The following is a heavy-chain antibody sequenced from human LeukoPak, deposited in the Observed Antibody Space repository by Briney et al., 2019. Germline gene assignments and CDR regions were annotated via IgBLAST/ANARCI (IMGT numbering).Heavy chain of an antibody. D-gene: IGHD3-9*01. J-gene: IGHJ3*02. CDR3: ARAFRLAVDAFDI. V-gene: IGHV4-39*01. CDR1: GGSISSSSYY. CDR2: IYYSGST. Sequence: SSETLSLTCTVSGGSISSSSYYWGWLRKPPGQGLEWIGRIYYSGSTYYNPSLKSRVTISVDTSKNQFSLKLSSVTAADTAVYYCARAFRLAVDAFDIWGQGTMVTVSS.